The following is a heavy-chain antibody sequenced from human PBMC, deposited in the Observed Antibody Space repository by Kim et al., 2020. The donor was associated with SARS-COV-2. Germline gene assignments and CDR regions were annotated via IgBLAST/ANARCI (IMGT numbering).Heavy chain of an antibody. CDR1: GVSISSYY. CDR2: IYYSGSA. J-gene: IGHJ4*02. Sequence: SETLSLTCTVSGVSISSYYWSWIRQPPGKGLEWIGYIYYSGSADYNPSLKSRVTISVDTSKNQFSLKLSSVTAADTAAYYCARGKFAPNYWGQGTLVTVS. V-gene: IGHV4-59*01. CDR3: ARGKFAPNY.